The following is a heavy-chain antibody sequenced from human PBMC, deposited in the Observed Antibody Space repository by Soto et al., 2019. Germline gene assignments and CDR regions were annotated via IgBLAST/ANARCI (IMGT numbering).Heavy chain of an antibody. J-gene: IGHJ4*02. D-gene: IGHD5-12*01. CDR2: IIPIFGTA. V-gene: IGHV1-69*13. Sequence: ASVKVSCKASGGTFSSYAISWVRQAPGQGLEWMGGIIPIFGTANYAQKFQGRATITADESTSTAYMELSSLRSEDTAVYYCARGASEMATIGFDYWGQGTLVTVSS. CDR1: GGTFSSYA. CDR3: ARGASEMATIGFDY.